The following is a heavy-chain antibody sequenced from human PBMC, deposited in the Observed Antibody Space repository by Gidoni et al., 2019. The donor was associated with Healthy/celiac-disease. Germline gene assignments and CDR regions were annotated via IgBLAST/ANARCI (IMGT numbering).Heavy chain of an antibody. CDR1: GFTFRSYA. CDR3: AKDLSDDIVVVVAATDY. J-gene: IGHJ4*02. D-gene: IGHD2-15*01. CDR2: ISGSGGST. V-gene: IGHV3-23*01. Sequence: VQLLESGGGLVQPGGSLRLSCAASGFTFRSYAMSWVRQAQGKGLEWVSAISGSGGSTYYADSVKGRFTISRDNSKNTLYLQMNSLRAEDTAVYYCAKDLSDDIVVVVAATDYWGQGTLVTVSS.